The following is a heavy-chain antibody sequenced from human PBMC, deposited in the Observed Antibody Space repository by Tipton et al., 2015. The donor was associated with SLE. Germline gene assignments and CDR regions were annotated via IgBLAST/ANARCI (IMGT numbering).Heavy chain of an antibody. V-gene: IGHV3-66*04. CDR1: GFTVSSNY. Sequence: SLRLSCAASGFTVSSNYMSWVRQAPGQGLEWVSVIYSGGSTYYADSVKGRFTISKDNSKNTLYLQMNSLRAEDTAVYYCARHSSSWSFDYWGQGTLVTVSS. CDR3: ARHSSSWSFDY. CDR2: IYSGGST. D-gene: IGHD6-13*01. J-gene: IGHJ4*02.